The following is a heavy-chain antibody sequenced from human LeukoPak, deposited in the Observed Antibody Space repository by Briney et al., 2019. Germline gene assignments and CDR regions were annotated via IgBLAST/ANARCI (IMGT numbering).Heavy chain of an antibody. CDR1: GFTFSDYG. J-gene: IGHJ4*02. Sequence: GSLRLSCAASGFTFSDYGMSWVRQAPGKGLEWVSAISGSGSGTYYAASVKGRFTISRDNSKNMLHLQMNSLRAEDTAVYYCANGPQYNILTGFYKVRSHLDYWGQGTLVTVSS. CDR2: ISGSGSGT. CDR3: ANGPQYNILTGFYKVRSHLDY. D-gene: IGHD3-9*01. V-gene: IGHV3-23*01.